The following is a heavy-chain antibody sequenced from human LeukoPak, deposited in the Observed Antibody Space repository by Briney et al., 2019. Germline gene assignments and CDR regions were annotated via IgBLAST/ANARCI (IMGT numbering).Heavy chain of an antibody. CDR1: GFTFSTYE. CDR2: ITASGSTT. Sequence: GGSLRLSCAASGFTFSTYEMTWVRQAPGKGLEWLSYITASGSTTLYADSVKGRFSISRDNAKNSLYLQMNSLRAEDTAVYYCARGKVGRFGEPIPLDYWGQGTLVTVSS. V-gene: IGHV3-48*03. CDR3: ARGKVGRFGEPIPLDY. J-gene: IGHJ4*02. D-gene: IGHD3-10*01.